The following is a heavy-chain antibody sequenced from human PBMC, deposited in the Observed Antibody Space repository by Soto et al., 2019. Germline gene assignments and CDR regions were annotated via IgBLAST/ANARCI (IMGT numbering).Heavy chain of an antibody. CDR2: INHSGST. Sequence: SETLSLTCSVYGGSFSGYYWSRIRQPPGKGLEWIGEINHSGSTNYNPSLKSRVTISVDTSKNQFSLKLSSVTAADTAVYYCASYCSGNNYYYYGMDVWGQGTTVTVSS. CDR1: GGSFSGYY. D-gene: IGHD3-10*01. V-gene: IGHV4-34*01. J-gene: IGHJ6*02. CDR3: ASYCSGNNYYYYGMDV.